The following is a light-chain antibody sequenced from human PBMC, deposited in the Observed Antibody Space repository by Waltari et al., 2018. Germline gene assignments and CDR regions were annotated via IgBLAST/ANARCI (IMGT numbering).Light chain of an antibody. V-gene: IGLV2-14*03. CDR2: DVS. J-gene: IGLJ3*02. Sequence: QSALTQPASVSGSPGPSITIPCTAPSRDVGAYDYFPVYQQHPGKAPKLMIYDVSNRPSGISNRFSGSKSGNTASLTISGLQAEDEADYYCSSYTRSAPLGMFGGGTKLTVL. CDR3: SSYTRSAPLGM. CDR1: SRDVGAYDY.